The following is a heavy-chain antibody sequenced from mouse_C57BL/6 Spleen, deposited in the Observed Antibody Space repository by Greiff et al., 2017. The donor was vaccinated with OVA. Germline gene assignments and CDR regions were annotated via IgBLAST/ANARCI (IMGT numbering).Heavy chain of an antibody. CDR2: ISSGGSYT. J-gene: IGHJ3*01. D-gene: IGHD1-1*01. CDR3: ARELRGAY. V-gene: IGHV5-6*01. CDR1: GFTFSSYG. Sequence: EVKLMESGGDLVKPGGSLKLSCAASGFTFSSYGMSWVRQTPDKRLEWVATISSGGSYTYYPDSVKGRFTISRDNAKNTLYLQMSSLKSEDTAMYYCARELRGAYWGQGTLVTVSA.